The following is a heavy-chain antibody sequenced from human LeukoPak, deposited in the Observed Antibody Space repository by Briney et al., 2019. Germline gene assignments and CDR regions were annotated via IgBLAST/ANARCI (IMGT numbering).Heavy chain of an antibody. D-gene: IGHD1-26*01. CDR2: IKEDGSEK. CDR3: AKDVGATIYNAFDI. Sequence: GGSLRLSCAASGFIFSSYWMSWVRQAPGKGLEWVANIKEDGSEKYYVDSVEGRFTISRDNAKNSLYLQMNSLRAEDTALYYCAKDVGATIYNAFDIWGQGTMVTVSS. J-gene: IGHJ3*02. V-gene: IGHV3-7*03. CDR1: GFIFSSYW.